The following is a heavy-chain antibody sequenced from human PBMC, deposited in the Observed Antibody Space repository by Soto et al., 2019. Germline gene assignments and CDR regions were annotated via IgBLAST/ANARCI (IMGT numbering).Heavy chain of an antibody. V-gene: IGHV1-18*01. Sequence: QDQLVQSGVEVKKPGASVKVSCKASGYSFTNYGITWVRQAPGQGFEWMGWISAYNGNTKYVQKLQGRVTMTTDASTSTAYLELRSLTADDTAVYYCARDRGVAPPVAGNTHYYYYMDVWVKGTTVTVSS. J-gene: IGHJ6*03. CDR2: ISAYNGNT. D-gene: IGHD6-19*01. CDR1: GYSFTNYG. CDR3: ARDRGVAPPVAGNTHYYYYMDV.